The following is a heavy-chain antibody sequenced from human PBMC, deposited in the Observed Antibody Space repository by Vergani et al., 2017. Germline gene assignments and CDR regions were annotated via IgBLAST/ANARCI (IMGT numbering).Heavy chain of an antibody. D-gene: IGHD6-13*01. CDR2: IYHSGST. Sequence: QVQLQESGPGLVKPSETLSLTCAVSGYSISSGYYWGWIRQPPGKGLEWIGSIYHSGSTYYNPSLKSRVTISVDTSKNQFSLKLSSVTAADTAVYYCARRGYSSSWYFDYWGQGTLVTVSS. CDR1: GYSISSGYY. V-gene: IGHV4-38-2*01. J-gene: IGHJ4*02. CDR3: ARRGYSSSWYFDY.